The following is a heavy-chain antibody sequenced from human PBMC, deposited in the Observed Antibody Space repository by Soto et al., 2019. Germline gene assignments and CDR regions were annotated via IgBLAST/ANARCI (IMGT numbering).Heavy chain of an antibody. V-gene: IGHV4-34*01. CDR3: ARYYDILTPRDYYGMDV. J-gene: IGHJ6*02. CDR2: INHSGST. D-gene: IGHD3-9*01. Sequence: PSETLSLTCAVYGGSFSGYYWSWIRQPPGKGLEWIGEINHSGSTNYNPSLKSRVTISVDTSKNQFSLKLSSVTAADTAVYYCARYYDILTPRDYYGMDVWGQGTTVTVSS. CDR1: GGSFSGYY.